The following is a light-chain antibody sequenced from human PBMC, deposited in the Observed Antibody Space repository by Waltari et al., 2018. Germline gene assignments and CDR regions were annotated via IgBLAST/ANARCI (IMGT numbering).Light chain of an antibody. CDR1: QGVSSS. CDR2: DAS. CDR3: QQRSNWPPLLT. Sequence: EIVFTQSPATLSLSPGERAPPSCRASQGVSSSVAWYQQKPGQSPRLLIYDASNRATGIPARFSGSGSGTDFTLTISSLEPEDFAVYYCQQRSNWPPLLTFGGGTKVEIK. V-gene: IGKV3-11*01. J-gene: IGKJ4*01.